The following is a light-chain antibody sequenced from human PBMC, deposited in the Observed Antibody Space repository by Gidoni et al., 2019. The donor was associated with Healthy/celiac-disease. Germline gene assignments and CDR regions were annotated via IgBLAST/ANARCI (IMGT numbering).Light chain of an antibody. Sequence: IVLTQSPATLSLSPGESATLPCRASQSVSSYLAWYQQKPGQAPRLLIYDASNRATGIPDRFSGSGSGTDFTLTISSLEPEDFAVYYCQQRSNWLFTFGGGTKVEIK. V-gene: IGKV3-11*01. CDR1: QSVSSY. J-gene: IGKJ4*01. CDR3: QQRSNWLFT. CDR2: DAS.